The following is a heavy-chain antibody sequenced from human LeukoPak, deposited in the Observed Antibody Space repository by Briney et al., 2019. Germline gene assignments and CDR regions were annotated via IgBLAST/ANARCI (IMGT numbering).Heavy chain of an antibody. J-gene: IGHJ4*02. Sequence: PSETLSLTCTVSSGSINSYYWGWVRQPPGKGLEWIGRIYTTGATQYNPSLKSRVTMSVDTSTNQFSLNLRSMTAADTAVYYCERQGYTASYYFLDYWSQGTLVAVS. V-gene: IGHV4-4*07. CDR2: IYTTGAT. CDR1: SGSINSYY. CDR3: ERQGYTASYYFLDY. D-gene: IGHD1-26*01.